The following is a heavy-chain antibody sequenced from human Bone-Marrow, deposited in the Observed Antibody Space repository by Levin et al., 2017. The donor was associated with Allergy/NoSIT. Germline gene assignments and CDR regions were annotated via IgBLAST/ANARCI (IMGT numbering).Heavy chain of an antibody. Sequence: GGSLRLSCAASGLTVSANYMSWVRQAPGRGLEWVSALYSDGRTFYADSVKDRFTISRDNSKNTLYLQMNSLRAEDTAVYYCARDPRAHKNAFDIWGQGTMVTVSS. V-gene: IGHV3-66*01. CDR3: ARDPRAHKNAFDI. D-gene: IGHD5-24*01. J-gene: IGHJ3*02. CDR1: GLTVSANY. CDR2: LYSDGRT.